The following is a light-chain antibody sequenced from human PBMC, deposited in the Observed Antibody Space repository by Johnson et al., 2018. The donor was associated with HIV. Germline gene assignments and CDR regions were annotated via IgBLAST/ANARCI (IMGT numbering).Light chain of an antibody. CDR2: ENS. CDR1: SSNIGNKY. J-gene: IGLJ1*01. CDR3: GTWDSSLSAGL. V-gene: IGLV1-51*02. Sequence: VLTQPPSVSAAPGQKVTISCSGSSSNIGNKYVSWYQQLPGTAPKLLIYENSKRPSGIPDRFSGSKSGTSATLGITGLQTGDEADYYCGTWDSSLSAGLFGTGTKVTVL.